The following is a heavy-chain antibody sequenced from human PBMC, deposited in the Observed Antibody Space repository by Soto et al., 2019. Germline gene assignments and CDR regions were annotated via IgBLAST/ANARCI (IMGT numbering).Heavy chain of an antibody. D-gene: IGHD3-3*01. J-gene: IGHJ5*01. Sequence: QVHLVQSGAEVKKPGSSVKVSCKASGGTFGTSAIAWVRQAPGQGLEWMGGIVPMFGTANYAQRFKGRVTIIADHSTTTANMALNSLRFEATAVYFCARDGDPQSAFWRGPLCGGWFDPWGQGTLVTVSS. CDR2: IVPMFGTA. CDR1: GGTFGTSA. CDR3: ARDGDPQSAFWRGPLCGGWFDP. V-gene: IGHV1-69*12.